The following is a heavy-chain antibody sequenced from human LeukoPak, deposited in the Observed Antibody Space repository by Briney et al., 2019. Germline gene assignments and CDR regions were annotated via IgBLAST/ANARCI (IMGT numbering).Heavy chain of an antibody. Sequence: ASVKVSCKVSGYTLTEFSMHWVRQAPGKGLEWRGGFDPEDGETIYAQELQGRVTMTKDTSTDTAYMELSSLRSEDTAVYYCASLVGVVPADNWFDPWGQGTLVTVSS. D-gene: IGHD2-2*01. CDR2: FDPEDGET. V-gene: IGHV1-24*01. CDR3: ASLVGVVPADNWFDP. CDR1: GYTLTEFS. J-gene: IGHJ5*02.